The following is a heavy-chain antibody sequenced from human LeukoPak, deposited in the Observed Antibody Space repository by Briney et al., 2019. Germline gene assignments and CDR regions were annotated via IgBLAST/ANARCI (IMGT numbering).Heavy chain of an antibody. CDR1: GGTFSSYA. CDR2: IIPIFGTA. J-gene: IGHJ3*02. D-gene: IGHD3-22*01. CDR3: AREGDSSGYYGAFDI. V-gene: IGHV1-69*05. Sequence: SVKVSCKASGGTFSSYAISWVRQAPGQGLGWMGGIIPIFGTANYAQKFQGRVTITTDESTSTAYMELSSLRSEDTAVYYCAREGDSSGYYGAFDIWGQGTMVTVSS.